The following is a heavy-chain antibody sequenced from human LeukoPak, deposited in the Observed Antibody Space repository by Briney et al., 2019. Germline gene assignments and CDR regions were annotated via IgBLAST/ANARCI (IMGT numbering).Heavy chain of an antibody. CDR1: GFTFSSYS. CDR2: ISNSSSTI. J-gene: IGHJ4*02. Sequence: VGSLRLSCAASGFTFSSYSMNWVRQAPGKGLEWVSYISNSSSTIYYADSVKGRFTISRDNAKSSLYLQMNSLRAEDTAVYYCARGSSSSWYVHYFDYWGQGTLVTVAS. D-gene: IGHD6-13*01. CDR3: ARGSSSSWYVHYFDY. V-gene: IGHV3-48*01.